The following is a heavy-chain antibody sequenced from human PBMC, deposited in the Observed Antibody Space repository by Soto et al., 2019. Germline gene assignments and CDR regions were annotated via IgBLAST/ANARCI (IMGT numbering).Heavy chain of an antibody. CDR1: GFTFSSYA. V-gene: IGHV3-30-3*01. J-gene: IGHJ4*02. CDR2: ISYDGSNK. Sequence: PGGSLRLSCAASGFTFSSYAMRWVRQAPCKGLEWVAVISYDGSNKYYADSVKGRFTISRDNSKNTLYLQMNSLRAEDTAVYYCAKGYYDSSGYSPLFDYWGQGTMVTVSS. D-gene: IGHD3-22*01. CDR3: AKGYYDSSGYSPLFDY.